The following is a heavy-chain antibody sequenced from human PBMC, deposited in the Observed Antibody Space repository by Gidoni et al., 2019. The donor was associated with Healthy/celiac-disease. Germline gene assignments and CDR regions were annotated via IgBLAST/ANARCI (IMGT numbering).Heavy chain of an antibody. D-gene: IGHD6-13*01. J-gene: IGHJ4*02. CDR3: ARRPRTRIAAAGNDY. CDR1: GYSFTSYW. V-gene: IGHV5-51*01. CDR2: IYPGDSDT. Sequence: EVQLVQSGAEVKKPGESLKISCTGSGYSFTSYWLGWVRQMPGKGLEWMGIIYPGDSDTRYSPSFQGQVTISADKSISTAYLQWSSLKASDTAMYYCARRPRTRIAAAGNDYWGQGTLVTVSS.